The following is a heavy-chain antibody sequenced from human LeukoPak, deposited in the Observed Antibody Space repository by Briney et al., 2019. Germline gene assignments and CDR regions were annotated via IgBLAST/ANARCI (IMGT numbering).Heavy chain of an antibody. CDR1: GFTFSSYA. CDR3: AKDIDTAMVPHYYYGMDV. D-gene: IGHD5-18*01. J-gene: IGHJ6*02. V-gene: IGHV3-23*01. CDR2: ISGSGGST. Sequence: GGSLRLSCAASGFTFSSYAMSWVRQAPGKGLEWVSAISGSGGSTYYADSVKGRFTISRDNSKNTLYLQMNSLRAEDTAVYYCAKDIDTAMVPHYYYGMDVWGQGTTVTVSS.